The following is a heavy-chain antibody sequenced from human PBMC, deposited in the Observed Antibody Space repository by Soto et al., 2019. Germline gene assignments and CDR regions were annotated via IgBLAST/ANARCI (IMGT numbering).Heavy chain of an antibody. CDR2: IYPGDSDT. J-gene: IGHJ3*01. Sequence: ASVKVSCKGSGDSFISYWIGWVRQMPGGGLEWMGLIYPGDSDTRYSPSFRGQVTMSVDKSINTAYLQWSSLKASDTALYYCARGLVVAGNTNAFDVWGQGTMVTVSS. V-gene: IGHV5-51*01. D-gene: IGHD6-19*01. CDR3: ARGLVVAGNTNAFDV. CDR1: GDSFISYW.